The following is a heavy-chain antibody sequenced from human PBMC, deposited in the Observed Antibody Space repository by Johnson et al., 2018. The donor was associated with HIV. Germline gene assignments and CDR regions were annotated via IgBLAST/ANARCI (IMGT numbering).Heavy chain of an antibody. D-gene: IGHD6-6*01. V-gene: IGHV3-43D*03. CDR1: GFTFADFA. Sequence: VQLVESGGVVVQPGGSLRLSCVASGFTFADFAMHWVRQAPGKGLEWVSLISWDGGRTYYADSVKGRFTISRDNRKNSLYLQMNSLRPEDTALYYCARDKGIAARPDAFDIWGQGTMVTVSS. CDR3: ARDKGIAARPDAFDI. J-gene: IGHJ3*02. CDR2: ISWDGGRT.